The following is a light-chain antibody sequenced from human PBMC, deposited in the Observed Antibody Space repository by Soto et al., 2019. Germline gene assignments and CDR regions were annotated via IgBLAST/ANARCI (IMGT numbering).Light chain of an antibody. J-gene: IGLJ2*01. CDR1: NIGSKS. V-gene: IGLV3-21*04. Sequence: SYELTQPPSVSVAPGKTARITCGGNNIGSKSVHWYQQKPGQAPVLDIYYDSDRPSGIPERFSGSNSGNTATLTISRVEAGDEADYYCQVWVSSSDHVVFGGGTKLTVL. CDR2: YDS. CDR3: QVWVSSSDHVV.